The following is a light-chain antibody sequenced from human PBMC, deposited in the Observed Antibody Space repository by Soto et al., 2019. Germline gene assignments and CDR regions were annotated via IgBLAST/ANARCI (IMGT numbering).Light chain of an antibody. Sequence: DIQMTQSPSTLSASVGDRVTITCRASQSISSWLAWYQQKPGKAPKLLIYDASSLESGVPTRFSGSGSATEFTLSINSLQPDDFATYYCQQYGSYSRTFGQGTKVDI. CDR2: DAS. CDR1: QSISSW. J-gene: IGKJ1*01. V-gene: IGKV1-5*01. CDR3: QQYGSYSRT.